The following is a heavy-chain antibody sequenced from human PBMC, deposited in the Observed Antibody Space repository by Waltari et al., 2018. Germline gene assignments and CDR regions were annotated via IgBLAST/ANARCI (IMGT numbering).Heavy chain of an antibody. D-gene: IGHD4-17*01. CDR1: GVTFHNYW. J-gene: IGHJ4*02. CDR2: INPDGSQK. CDR3: AAWGPRCL. Sequence: DVQLVESGGGLVQPGGSLRVSCEASGVTFHNYWLNWVRQSPGKGLEWVANINPDGSQKFYVDSMEGRFTISRDNAKNSVYLQMNNLRAEDTAVYYCAAWGPRCLWGQGSQVIVSS. V-gene: IGHV3-7*01.